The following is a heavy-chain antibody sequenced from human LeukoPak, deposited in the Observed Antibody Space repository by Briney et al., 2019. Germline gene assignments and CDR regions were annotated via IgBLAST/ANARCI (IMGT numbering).Heavy chain of an antibody. J-gene: IGHJ4*02. V-gene: IGHV4-59*08. Sequence: SETLSLTCTVSGGSISSYYWSWIRQPPGKGLEWIGYIYYSGSTNYNPSLKSRVTISVDTSKNQFSLKLSSVTAADTAVYYCARRRSSGPYGFDYWGQGTLVTVSS. D-gene: IGHD6-19*01. CDR3: ARRRSSGPYGFDY. CDR1: GGSISSYY. CDR2: IYYSGST.